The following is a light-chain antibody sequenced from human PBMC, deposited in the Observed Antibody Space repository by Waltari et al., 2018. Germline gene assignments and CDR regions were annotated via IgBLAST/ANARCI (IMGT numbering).Light chain of an antibody. V-gene: IGKV4-1*01. Sequence: DIVMTQSPDSLAVSLGARATINCKSSQSVLYSSNNKSYLAWYQQKPGQPPKLLIYWASTRESGVPDRFSGSGSGTDFTLTISSLQAEDVAVYYCQQYYSTPNTFGQGTKLEIK. CDR1: QSVLYSSNNKSY. J-gene: IGKJ2*01. CDR2: WAS. CDR3: QQYYSTPNT.